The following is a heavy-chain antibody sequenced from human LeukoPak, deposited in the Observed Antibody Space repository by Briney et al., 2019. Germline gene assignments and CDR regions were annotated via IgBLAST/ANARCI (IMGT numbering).Heavy chain of an antibody. J-gene: IGHJ4*02. D-gene: IGHD3-3*01. CDR1: GFTVNNNY. Sequence: GGSLRLSGAASGFTVNNNYMNWVRQAPGKGLEWISVIYSGGRTYYADSVEGRFTNSRDNSKNTVFLQMNSLRADDTAVYYCAREADFWSGQFDYWGQGTLVTVSS. CDR2: IYSGGRT. V-gene: IGHV3-53*05. CDR3: AREADFWSGQFDY.